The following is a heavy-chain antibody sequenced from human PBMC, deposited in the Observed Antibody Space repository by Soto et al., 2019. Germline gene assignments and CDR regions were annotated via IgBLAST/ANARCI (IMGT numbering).Heavy chain of an antibody. D-gene: IGHD2-8*01. V-gene: IGHV2-5*02. CDR1: GFSLSTSGVG. Sequence: QITLKESGPTLVKPTQTLTLTCTFSGFSLSTSGVGVGWIRQPPVKALEWLALIYWDDDKRYSPSLKSRLTIAKDTSKNQVVLTMTNMDPVDTATYYCAHSPSPMVYAGWYYFDYWGQGTLVTVSS. CDR2: IYWDDDK. J-gene: IGHJ4*02. CDR3: AHSPSPMVYAGWYYFDY.